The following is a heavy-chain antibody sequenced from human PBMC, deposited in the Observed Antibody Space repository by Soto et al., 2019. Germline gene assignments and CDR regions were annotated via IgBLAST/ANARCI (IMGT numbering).Heavy chain of an antibody. D-gene: IGHD3-10*01. Sequence: GFLRLSCAASGFSFDDYAMHWVRQAPGKGLEWVSLISWDGGSTYYADSVKGRFTISRDNSKNSLYLQMNSLRAEDTALYYCAKVGSLWSYSGMEVWGQGTTVTVSS. CDR1: GFSFDDYA. CDR3: AKVGSLWSYSGMEV. J-gene: IGHJ6*02. CDR2: ISWDGGST. V-gene: IGHV3-43D*04.